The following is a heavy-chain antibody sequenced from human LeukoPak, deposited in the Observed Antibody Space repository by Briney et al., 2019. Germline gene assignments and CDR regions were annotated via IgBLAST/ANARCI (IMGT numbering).Heavy chain of an antibody. CDR2: ISAYNGNT. CDR1: GYTFTIYG. Sequence: ASVTVSCKASGYTFTIYGISWVRQAPGQGHEWMGWISAYNGNTNYAQKLQGRVTMTTDTSTSKAYMELTSLRSDDTAVYNCARGRYYDSSGYSPVDYWGQGTLVT. J-gene: IGHJ4*02. CDR3: ARGRYYDSSGYSPVDY. V-gene: IGHV1-18*01. D-gene: IGHD3-22*01.